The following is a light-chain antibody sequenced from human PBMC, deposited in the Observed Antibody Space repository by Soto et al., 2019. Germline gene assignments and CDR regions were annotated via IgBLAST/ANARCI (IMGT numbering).Light chain of an antibody. J-gene: IGLJ1*01. CDR1: GTEVGAYDY. Sequence: QSVLTQPASASGSPGQSITISCTGNGTEVGAYDYVSWYQQHPGKAPKLVIYDINNRPSGVSSRFSGSKSGNTASLTISGLQAEDEADYYCSSYTSSSIVYVFGTGTKVTVL. CDR3: SSYTSSSIVYV. V-gene: IGLV2-14*03. CDR2: DIN.